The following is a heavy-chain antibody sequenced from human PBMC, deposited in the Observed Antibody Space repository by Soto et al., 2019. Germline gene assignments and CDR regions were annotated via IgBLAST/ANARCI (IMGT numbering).Heavy chain of an antibody. CDR2: IDTSGTQI. D-gene: IGHD3-3*01. CDR3: ASHYDMWSGYLSPVDY. J-gene: IGHJ4*02. CDR1: GYTFSDYY. V-gene: IGHV3-11*01. Sequence: QVQLVESGGDLVQPGGSLRLSCAASGYTFSDYYMSWIRQAPGKGLEWISYIDTSGTQIYYADSVKGRFTITRDNAKNSLYLEMNSMRDEDTAVYYCASHYDMWSGYLSPVDYWGQGTLFTVSS.